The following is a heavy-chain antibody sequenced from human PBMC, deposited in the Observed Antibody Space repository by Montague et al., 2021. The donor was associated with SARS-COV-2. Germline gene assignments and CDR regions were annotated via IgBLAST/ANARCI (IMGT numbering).Heavy chain of an antibody. D-gene: IGHD4-23*01. Sequence: SETLSLTCTVSGDSVSSTTYYWAWIRQPPGKGLEYIGTIYYSGSXXYNPSLKSRVAMSVDTSKNQFSLKLSSVTAADTAVYYCARGLRWESWYFDLWGRGTLVTVSS. V-gene: IGHV4-39*07. CDR2: IYYSGSX. CDR1: GDSVSSTTYY. J-gene: IGHJ2*01. CDR3: ARGLRWESWYFDL.